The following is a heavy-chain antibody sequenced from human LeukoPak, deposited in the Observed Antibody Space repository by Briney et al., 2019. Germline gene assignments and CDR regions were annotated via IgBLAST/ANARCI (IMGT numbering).Heavy chain of an antibody. CDR3: ARVRLVTDY. V-gene: IGHV3-21*01. CDR1: GFTFSSYS. J-gene: IGHJ4*02. Sequence: GGSLRLSCAASGFTFSSYSMNWVRQAPGNGLEWVSSITSSSSHIYYADSVKGRFTISRDNAKNSLYLQMNSLRAEDTAVYYCARVRLVTDYWGQGTLVTVSS. CDR2: ITSSSSHI. D-gene: IGHD3-9*01.